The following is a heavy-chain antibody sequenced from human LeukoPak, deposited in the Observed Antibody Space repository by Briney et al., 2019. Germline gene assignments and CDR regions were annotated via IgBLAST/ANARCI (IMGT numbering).Heavy chain of an antibody. CDR3: ARLDVVGFDWLWGT. J-gene: IGHJ4*02. CDR2: IKQDGSEK. Sequence: GGSLRLSCAASGFTFKSYSMSWVRQAPGKGLEWVASIKQDGSEKYYVDSVKGRFTISRDNAKNSLYLQMNSLRAEDTAVYYCARLDVVGFDWLWGTRGQGTLVTVSS. D-gene: IGHD3-9*01. CDR1: GFTFKSYS. V-gene: IGHV3-7*01.